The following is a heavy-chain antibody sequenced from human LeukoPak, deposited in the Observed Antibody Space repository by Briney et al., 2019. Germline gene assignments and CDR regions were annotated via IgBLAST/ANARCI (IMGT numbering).Heavy chain of an antibody. CDR2: IYYSGRT. D-gene: IGHD3-22*01. CDR3: ARRRYYDSTGYLD. J-gene: IGHJ1*01. CDR1: GGSISSSSYY. V-gene: IGHV4-39*01. Sequence: SETPSLTCTVSGGSISSSSYYWDWIRQPPGKGLEWMGSIYYSGRTYYNMSLKSRVTISIDTSNNQFSLNLNSVPAADTAVYYCARRRYYDSTGYLDWGQGTLVTVSS.